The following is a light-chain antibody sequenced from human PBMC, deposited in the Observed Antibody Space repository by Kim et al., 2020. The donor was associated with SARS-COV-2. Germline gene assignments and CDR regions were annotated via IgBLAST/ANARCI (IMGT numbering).Light chain of an antibody. Sequence: GQAVTISCTATSSDVGGYDFVSWYQQHPGKAPKLIIYEVTQRPSGVPDRFSGSRSGNTASLTVSGLQTDDEADYYCCSYAGRNIGVFGGGTQLTVL. CDR2: EVT. J-gene: IGLJ3*02. V-gene: IGLV2-8*01. CDR1: SSDVGGYDF. CDR3: CSYAGRNIGV.